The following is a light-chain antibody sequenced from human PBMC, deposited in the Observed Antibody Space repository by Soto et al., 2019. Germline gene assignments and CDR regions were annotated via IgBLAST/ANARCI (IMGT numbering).Light chain of an antibody. Sequence: EIVLTQSPGTLSLSPGERATLSCRASQSVSSSQLAWYQQKPGQAPRLLIYGASTTATGIPDSFSGGGSGPEFTLTISRMEPEDFAVYYCQQFGSSPEYTFGQGTKLQVK. V-gene: IGKV3-20*01. CDR3: QQFGSSPEYT. CDR2: GAS. J-gene: IGKJ2*01. CDR1: QSVSSSQ.